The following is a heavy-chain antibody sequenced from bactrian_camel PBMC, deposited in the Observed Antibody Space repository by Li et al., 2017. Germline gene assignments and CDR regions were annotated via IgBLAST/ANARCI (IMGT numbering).Heavy chain of an antibody. CDR2: IAGDGRT. CDR3: AADLVTDEPSLVEREYYY. CDR1: GYTLPMN. Sequence: VQLVESGGDSVQAGESLRLSCVASGYTLPMNMGWFRRLPGQEREGVAAIAGDGRTNYADSVKGRFTISRDGARNIIALQMDSLKPEDTATYYCAADLVTDEPSLVEREYYYWGQGTQVTVS. D-gene: IGHD1*01. V-gene: IGHV3S53*01. J-gene: IGHJ4*01.